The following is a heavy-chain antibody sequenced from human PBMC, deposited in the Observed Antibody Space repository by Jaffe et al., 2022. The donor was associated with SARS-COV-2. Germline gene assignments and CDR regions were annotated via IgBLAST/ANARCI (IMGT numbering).Heavy chain of an antibody. CDR2: IYWDDHK. CDR3: AQTYSSSWGRDYGMDV. CDR1: GFSVSSSGVG. V-gene: IGHV2-5*02. J-gene: IGHJ6*02. D-gene: IGHD6-13*01. Sequence: QITLKESGPTLVKPTQTLTLTCTFSGFSVSSSGVGVGWIRQPPGKALEWLALIYWDDHKRYSPSLKSRLTITKDTSKNQVVLTMTNVDPVDTGTYYCAQTYSSSWGRDYGMDVWGQGTTVTVSS.